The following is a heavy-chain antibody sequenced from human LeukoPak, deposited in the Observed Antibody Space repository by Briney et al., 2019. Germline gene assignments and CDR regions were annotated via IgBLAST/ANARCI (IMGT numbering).Heavy chain of an antibody. J-gene: IGHJ6*03. CDR1: GYSISSGYY. V-gene: IGHV4-38-2*02. Sequence: SETLSLTCTVSGYSISSGYYWGWIRQPPGKGLEWIGSIYHSGSTYYNPSLKSRVTISVDTSKNQFSLKLSSVTAADTAVYYCAREVGDFWSGYYPTNYYYMDVWGKGTTVTVSS. D-gene: IGHD3-3*01. CDR2: IYHSGST. CDR3: AREVGDFWSGYYPTNYYYMDV.